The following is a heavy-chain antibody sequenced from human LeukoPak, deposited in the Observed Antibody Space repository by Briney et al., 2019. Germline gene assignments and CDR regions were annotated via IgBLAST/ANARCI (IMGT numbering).Heavy chain of an antibody. J-gene: IGHJ4*02. CDR1: GFTFSSYA. V-gene: IGHV3-30-3*01. CDR3: AKGSYHDSSGYPDDY. CDR2: ISYDGSNK. Sequence: GGSLRLSCAASGFTFSSYAMHWVRQAPGKGLEWVAIISYDGSNKYYADSVKGRFTVSRDNSKNTLYLQMNSLRAEDTAVYYCAKGSYHDSSGYPDDYWGQGTLVTVSS. D-gene: IGHD3-22*01.